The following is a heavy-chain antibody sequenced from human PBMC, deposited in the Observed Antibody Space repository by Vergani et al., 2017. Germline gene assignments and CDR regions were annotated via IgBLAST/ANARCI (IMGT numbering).Heavy chain of an antibody. CDR2: IYPGDSDT. Sequence: EVQLVQSGAEVKKPGESLKISCKGSGYSFTSYWIGWVRQMPGKGLEWRGIIYPGDSDTRYSPSFQGQVTISADKSISTAYLQWSSLKASDTAMYYCARPRGWQQLVDYFDYWGQGTLVTVSS. J-gene: IGHJ4*02. CDR3: ARPRGWQQLVDYFDY. D-gene: IGHD6-13*01. CDR1: GYSFTSYW. V-gene: IGHV5-51*01.